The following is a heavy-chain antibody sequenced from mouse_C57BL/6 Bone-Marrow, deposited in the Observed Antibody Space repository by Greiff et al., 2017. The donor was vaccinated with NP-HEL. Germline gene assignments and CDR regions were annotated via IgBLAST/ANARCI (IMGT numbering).Heavy chain of an antibody. CDR2: IHPSDSDT. CDR3: AMERANWEDYYAMDY. Sequence: QVQLQQPGAELVKPGASVKVSCKASGYTFTSYWMHWVKQRPGQGLEWIGRIHPSDSDTNYNQKFKGKATLTVDKSSSTAYMQLSSLTSEDSAVYYCAMERANWEDYYAMDYWGQGTSVTVSS. D-gene: IGHD4-1*01. V-gene: IGHV1-74*01. J-gene: IGHJ4*01. CDR1: GYTFTSYW.